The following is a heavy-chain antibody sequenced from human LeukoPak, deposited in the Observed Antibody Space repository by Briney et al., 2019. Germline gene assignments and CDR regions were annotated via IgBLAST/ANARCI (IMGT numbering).Heavy chain of an antibody. D-gene: IGHD5-12*01. J-gene: IGHJ4*02. CDR1: GFTSSSYG. CDR2: IWYDGSNK. CDR3: AREDSGSDIDY. Sequence: GGSLRLSCAASGFTSSSYGMHWVRQAPGKGLEWVAVIWYDGSNKYYADSVKGRFTISRDNSKNTLYLQMNSLRAEDTAVYYCAREDSGSDIDYWGQGTLVTVSS. V-gene: IGHV3-33*01.